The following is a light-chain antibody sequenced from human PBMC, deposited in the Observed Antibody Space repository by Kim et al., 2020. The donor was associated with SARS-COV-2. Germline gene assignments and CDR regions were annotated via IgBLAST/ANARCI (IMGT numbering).Light chain of an antibody. CDR1: VLAKKY. CDR2: KDS. V-gene: IGLV3-27*01. J-gene: IGLJ3*02. CDR3: YSAADNNLV. Sequence: SVCPGKTARITCSGDVLAKKYARWFQQKPGQAPVLVMYKDSERPSGIPERFSGSSSGTTVTLTISGAQVEDEADYYCYSAADNNLVFGGGTQLTVL.